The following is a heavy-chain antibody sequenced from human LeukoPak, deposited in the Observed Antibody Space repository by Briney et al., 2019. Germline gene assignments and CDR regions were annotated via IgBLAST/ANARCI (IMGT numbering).Heavy chain of an antibody. D-gene: IGHD7-27*01. J-gene: IGHJ4*02. Sequence: GGSLRLSCTASGFTFRHYGMNWVRQAPGKGLEWVAGIWYDGSNKDYVDSVKGRFTISRDNSKNTLYLEMNSLTVEDTAVYYCAEGRGGSSSWGSDYWGQGAQVTVSS. V-gene: IGHV3-33*06. CDR1: GFTFRHYG. CDR2: IWYDGSNK. CDR3: AEGRGGSSSWGSDY.